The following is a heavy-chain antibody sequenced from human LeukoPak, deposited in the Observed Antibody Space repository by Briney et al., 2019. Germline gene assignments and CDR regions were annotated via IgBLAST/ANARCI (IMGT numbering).Heavy chain of an antibody. Sequence: PGGSLRLSCAASGFTFSSFGMHWVRQAPGKGLEWVAVISYDGSNKYYADSVKGRFTISRDNSKNTLYLQMNSLRAEDTAVYYCAKDRSGLELDYWGQGTLVTVSS. J-gene: IGHJ4*02. CDR3: AKDRSGLELDY. V-gene: IGHV3-30*18. CDR1: GFTFSSFG. CDR2: ISYDGSNK. D-gene: IGHD3-10*01.